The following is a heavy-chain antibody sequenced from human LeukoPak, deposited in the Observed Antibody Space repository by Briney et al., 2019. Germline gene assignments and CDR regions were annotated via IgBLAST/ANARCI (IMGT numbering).Heavy chain of an antibody. CDR1: GGSISSGGYY. CDR2: IYHSGSI. Sequence: PSETLSLTCTVSGGSISSGGYYWGWIRQPPGKGLEWIGYIYHSGSIYYNPSLKSRVTISVDRSKNQFSLKLSSVTAADTAVYYCARDGGVWFGESGPFDYWGQGTLVTVSS. D-gene: IGHD3-10*01. J-gene: IGHJ4*02. V-gene: IGHV4-30-2*01. CDR3: ARDGGVWFGESGPFDY.